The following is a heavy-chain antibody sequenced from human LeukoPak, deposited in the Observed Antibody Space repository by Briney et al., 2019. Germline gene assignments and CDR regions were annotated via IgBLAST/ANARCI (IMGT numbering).Heavy chain of an antibody. CDR3: AELGITMIGGV. J-gene: IGHJ6*04. CDR1: GFTFSAYS. CDR2: ISTSGTNS. V-gene: IGHV3-21*05. D-gene: IGHD3-10*02. Sequence: PGGSLRLSCAASGFTFSAYSMNWVRQAPGKGLEWVSYISTSGTNSYYADSVKGRFTISRDNAKNSLYLQMNSLRAEDTAVYYCAELGITMIGGVWGKGTTVTISS.